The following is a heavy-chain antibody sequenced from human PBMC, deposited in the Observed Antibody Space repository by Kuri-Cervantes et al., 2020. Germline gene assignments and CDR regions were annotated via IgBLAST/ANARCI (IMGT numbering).Heavy chain of an antibody. CDR3: ARRGGYVGDQNWFDP. J-gene: IGHJ5*02. Sequence: SVKVSYKASGGTFSSYAISWVRQAPGQGLEWMGGIIPIFGTANYAQKFRGRVTITTDESTSTAYMELSSLRSEDTAVYYCARRGGYVGDQNWFDPWGQGTLVTVSS. D-gene: IGHD3-16*01. V-gene: IGHV1-69*05. CDR1: GGTFSSYA. CDR2: IIPIFGTA.